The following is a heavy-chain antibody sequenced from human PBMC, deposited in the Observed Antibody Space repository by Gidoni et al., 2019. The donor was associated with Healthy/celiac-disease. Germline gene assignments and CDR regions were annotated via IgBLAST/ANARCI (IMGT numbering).Heavy chain of an antibody. J-gene: IGHJ4*02. Sequence: QVQLVQSGAEVKKPGASVKVSCKASGSHFTSYYMHWVRQAPGQGLEWMGITNPSGGSTSYAQKFQGRVTMTRDTSTSTVYMELSSLRSEDTAVYYCARAGAGMATIMGYWGQGTLVTVSS. CDR3: ARAGAGMATIMGY. D-gene: IGHD5-12*01. CDR1: GSHFTSYY. V-gene: IGHV1-46*01. CDR2: TNPSGGST.